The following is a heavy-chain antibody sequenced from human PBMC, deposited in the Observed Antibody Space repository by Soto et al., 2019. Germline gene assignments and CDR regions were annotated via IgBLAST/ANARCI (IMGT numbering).Heavy chain of an antibody. CDR3: EHIRRSGSGVYGACDI. CDR1: GFSLTTRGEG. CDR2: IYWNGAK. D-gene: IGHD2-15*01. Sequence: QITLKESGPPLVKPTQTLTLTCTFSGFSLTTRGEGVGWIRQPPGKALEWLALIYWNGAKRYSPSVKSSLIIASATSENQVVLTMSSIDPADTATYYCEHIRRSGSGVYGACDIWCQGRMVSASS. V-gene: IGHV2-5*01. J-gene: IGHJ3*02.